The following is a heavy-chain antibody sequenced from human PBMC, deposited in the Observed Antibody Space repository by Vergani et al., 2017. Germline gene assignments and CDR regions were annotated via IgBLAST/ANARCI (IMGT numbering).Heavy chain of an antibody. J-gene: IGHJ3*02. CDR3: ARATVVIDAFDI. V-gene: IGHV4-34*01. Sequence: QVQLQQWGAGLLKPSETLSLTCAVYGGSFSGYYWSWIRQPPGKGLEWIGEINHSGSTNYNPSLKSRVTISVDTSKNQFSLKLSSVTAADTAVYYCARATVVIDAFDIWGQGTRVTVSS. CDR2: INHSGST. D-gene: IGHD4-23*01. CDR1: GGSFSGYY.